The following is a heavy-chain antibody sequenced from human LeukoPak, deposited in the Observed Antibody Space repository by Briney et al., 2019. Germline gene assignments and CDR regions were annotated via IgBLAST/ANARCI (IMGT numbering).Heavy chain of an antibody. Sequence: GASLKVSCKASGYTFTSYYMHWVRQAPGQGLEWMGIINPSGGNTSYAQKFQGRVTMTRDTSTSTVYMELSSLRSEDTAVYYCARGTAAITNFDYWGQGTLVTGSS. D-gene: IGHD2-2*01. CDR2: INPSGGNT. CDR1: GYTFTSYY. J-gene: IGHJ4*02. CDR3: ARGTAAITNFDY. V-gene: IGHV1-46*01.